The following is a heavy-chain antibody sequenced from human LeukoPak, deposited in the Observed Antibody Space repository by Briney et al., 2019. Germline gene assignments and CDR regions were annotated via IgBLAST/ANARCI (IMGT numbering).Heavy chain of an antibody. CDR2: ISSSSII. D-gene: IGHD1-26*01. CDR1: GFTFSSYA. Sequence: PGGSLRLSCAASGFTFSSYAMSWVRQAPGKGLEWVSYISSSSIIKHADSVKGRFTISRDNAKNSLYLQMNSLRDEDTAAYYCARVTPTGYYDVDYWGQGTLVTVSS. V-gene: IGHV3-48*02. J-gene: IGHJ4*02. CDR3: ARVTPTGYYDVDY.